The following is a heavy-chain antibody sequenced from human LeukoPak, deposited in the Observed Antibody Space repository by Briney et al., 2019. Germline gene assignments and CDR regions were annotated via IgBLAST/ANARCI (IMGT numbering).Heavy chain of an antibody. CDR1: GGSISSSSYY. J-gene: IGHJ5*02. CDR2: IYHSGST. D-gene: IGHD3-9*01. Sequence: SETLSLTCTVSGGSISSSSYYWGWIRQPPGKGLEWIESIYHSGSTYYNPSLKSRVTISVDTSKNQFSLKLSSVTAADTAVYYCASLLRYFDWLGFDPWGQGTLVTVSS. V-gene: IGHV4-39*07. CDR3: ASLLRYFDWLGFDP.